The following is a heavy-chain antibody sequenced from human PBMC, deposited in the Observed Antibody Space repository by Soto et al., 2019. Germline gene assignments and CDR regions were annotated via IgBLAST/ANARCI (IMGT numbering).Heavy chain of an antibody. V-gene: IGHV1-18*04. CDR1: GYRFNSYG. J-gene: IGHJ4*02. CDR3: ARDKGYYSVSSGYRSYYVDY. Sequence: QVQLVQSGAEVKKPGASVKVSCKASGYRFNSYGITWVRQAPGQGLEWMGWISAYNGNTNFVQKLQGRVTMTTDTSTSTANMELRSRSSDDTAVYYWARDKGYYSVSSGYRSYYVDYWGQWTLVTVSS. D-gene: IGHD3-3*01. CDR2: ISAYNGNT.